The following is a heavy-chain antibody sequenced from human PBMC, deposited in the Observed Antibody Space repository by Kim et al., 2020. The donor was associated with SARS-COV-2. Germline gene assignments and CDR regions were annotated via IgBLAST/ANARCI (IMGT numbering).Heavy chain of an antibody. CDR3: ARGPFITMIVVGFDY. Sequence: GGSLRLSCAASGFTVSSNYMSWVRQAPGKGLEWVSVIYSGGSTYYADSVKGRFTISRDNSKNTLYLQMNSLRAEDTAVYYCARGPFITMIVVGFDYWGQGTLVTVSS. V-gene: IGHV3-66*01. CDR2: IYSGGST. J-gene: IGHJ4*02. D-gene: IGHD3-22*01. CDR1: GFTVSSNY.